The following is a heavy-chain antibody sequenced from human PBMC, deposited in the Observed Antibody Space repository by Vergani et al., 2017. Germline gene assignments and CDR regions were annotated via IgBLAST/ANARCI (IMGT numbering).Heavy chain of an antibody. CDR3: ARHYCSGGSGYSFLVGRDAFDI. CDR2: IYYSGST. Sequence: QLQLQESGPGLVKPSETLSLTCTVSGGSISSSSYYWGWIRQPPGKGLEWIGSIYYSGSTYYNPSLKSRVTISVDTSKNQFSLKLGSVTAADTAVYYCARHYCSGGSGYSFLVGRDAFDIWGQGTMVTVSS. V-gene: IGHV4-39*01. J-gene: IGHJ3*02. D-gene: IGHD2-15*01. CDR1: GGSISSSSYY.